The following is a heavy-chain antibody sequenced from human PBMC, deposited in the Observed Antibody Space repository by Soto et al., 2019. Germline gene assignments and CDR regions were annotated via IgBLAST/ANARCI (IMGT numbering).Heavy chain of an antibody. Sequence: ASVKVSCKASGYTFTSYGISWVRQAPGQGLEWMGWISAYNGNTNYAQKLQGRVTMTTDTSTSTAYMELRSLRSDDTAVYYCAREVELLWFGESVNWFDPWGQGTLVTVSS. D-gene: IGHD3-10*01. CDR3: AREVELLWFGESVNWFDP. V-gene: IGHV1-18*01. CDR2: ISAYNGNT. J-gene: IGHJ5*02. CDR1: GYTFTSYG.